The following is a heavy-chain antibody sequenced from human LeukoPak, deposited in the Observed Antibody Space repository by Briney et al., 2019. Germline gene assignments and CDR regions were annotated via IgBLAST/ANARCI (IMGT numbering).Heavy chain of an antibody. Sequence: PSETLSLTCTVSGGSISSYYWSWIRQPPGKGLEWIGHINTSGSTNYNPSLKSRVTISVDTSKNQFSLRLSAVTAADTAVYYCGGGRLTQGFDYWGQGMLVTASS. J-gene: IGHJ4*02. D-gene: IGHD4-23*01. CDR3: GGGRLTQGFDY. V-gene: IGHV4-4*07. CDR1: GGSISSYY. CDR2: INTSGST.